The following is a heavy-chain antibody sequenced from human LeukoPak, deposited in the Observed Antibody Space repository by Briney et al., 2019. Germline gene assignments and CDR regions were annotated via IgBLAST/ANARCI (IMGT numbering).Heavy chain of an antibody. D-gene: IGHD2-2*01. J-gene: IGHJ4*02. V-gene: IGHV3-23*01. CDR3: AKDTPLPDCSSTSCRTAKNFDY. Sequence: PGGSLRLSCAASGFTFSSYAMSWVRQAPGKGLEGVSAIIGSGGTTYYPDSVKGRFTISRDNSNNTLYLQMNSLSAEDTAVYYCAKDTPLPDCSSTSCRTAKNFDYWGQGTLVTVSS. CDR2: IIGSGGTT. CDR1: GFTFSSYA.